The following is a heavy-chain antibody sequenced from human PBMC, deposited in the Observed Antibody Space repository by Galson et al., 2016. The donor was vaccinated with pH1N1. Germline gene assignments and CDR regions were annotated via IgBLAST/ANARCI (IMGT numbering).Heavy chain of an antibody. V-gene: IGHV2-70*11. CDR2: IDWDGDK. CDR3: AREPTGPSSFNAFDV. Sequence: PALVKPTQTLTLTCTFSGFSLTTSGMCVTWIRQPPGKALEWLARIDWDGDKHYTTSLRTRITISKDTSKNQVVLTVTNMDLVDTATYFCAREPTGPSSFNAFDVWGPGTMVTVSS. J-gene: IGHJ3*01. CDR1: GFSLTTSGMC. D-gene: IGHD1-7*01.